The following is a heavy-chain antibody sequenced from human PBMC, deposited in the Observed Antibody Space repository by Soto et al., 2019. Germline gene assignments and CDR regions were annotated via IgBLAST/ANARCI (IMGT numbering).Heavy chain of an antibody. Sequence: SETLSLTCTVSGGSISSGDYYWSWIRQHPGKGLEWIGYIYYSGSTYYNPSLKSRVTISVDTSKNQFSLKLSSVTAADTAVYYCARFYMVRGVMGAFDIWGKGTMVTVSS. CDR3: ARFYMVRGVMGAFDI. CDR2: IYYSGST. V-gene: IGHV4-31*03. D-gene: IGHD3-10*01. CDR1: GGSISSGDYY. J-gene: IGHJ3*02.